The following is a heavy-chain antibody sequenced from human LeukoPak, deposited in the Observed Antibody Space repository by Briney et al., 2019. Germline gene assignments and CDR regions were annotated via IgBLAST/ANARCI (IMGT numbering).Heavy chain of an antibody. Sequence: GGSLRLSCAASGFTFSSYSMNWVRQAPGKGLEWVSSISSSSSYIYYADSVKGRFTISRDNAKNSLYLQMNSLRAEDTAVYYCARKNQPDPRWLGELSQKEWFDPWGQGTLVTVSS. CDR2: ISSSSSYI. V-gene: IGHV3-21*01. CDR1: GFTFSSYS. CDR3: ARKNQPDPRWLGELSQKEWFDP. J-gene: IGHJ5*02. D-gene: IGHD3-16*02.